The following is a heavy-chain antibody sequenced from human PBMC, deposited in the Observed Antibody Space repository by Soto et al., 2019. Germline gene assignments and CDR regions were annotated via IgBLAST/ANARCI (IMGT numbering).Heavy chain of an antibody. CDR3: AKGDSSGYHYFAY. J-gene: IGHJ4*02. CDR2: ISGSGGST. V-gene: IGHV3-23*01. CDR1: GFTFSSYA. D-gene: IGHD3-22*01. Sequence: GGSLRLACAASGFTFSSYAMSWVRQAPGKGLEWVSAISGSGGSTYYADSVKGRFTISRDNSKNTLYLQMNSLRAEDTAVYYFAKGDSSGYHYFAYWGQRTLVTGSS.